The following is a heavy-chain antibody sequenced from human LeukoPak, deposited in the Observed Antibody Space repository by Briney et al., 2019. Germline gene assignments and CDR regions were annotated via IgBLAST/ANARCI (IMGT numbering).Heavy chain of an antibody. V-gene: IGHV1-2*06. CDR3: AREQTLRGSGWYGDAFDI. CDR2: INPNSGGT. D-gene: IGHD6-19*01. Sequence: GASVKVSCKASGYTFTGYYMHWVRQAPGQGLEWMGRINPNSGGTNYAQKFQGRVTMTRDTSISTAYMELSRLRSDDTAVYYCAREQTLRGSGWYGDAFDIWGQGTMVTVSS. J-gene: IGHJ3*02. CDR1: GYTFTGYY.